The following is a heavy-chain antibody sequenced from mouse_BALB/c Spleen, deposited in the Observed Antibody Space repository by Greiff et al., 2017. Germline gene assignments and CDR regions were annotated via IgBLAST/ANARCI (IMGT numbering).Heavy chain of an antibody. CDR2: ISSGGSYT. CDR1: GFTFSSYT. CDR3: TRDAGTGAMDY. Sequence: VQLKESGGGLVKPGGSLKLSCAASGFTFSSYTMSWVRQTPEKRLEWVATISSGGSYTYYPDSVKGRFTISRDNAKNTLYLQMSSLKSEDTAMYYCTRDAGTGAMDYWGQGTSVTVSS. D-gene: IGHD3-3*01. J-gene: IGHJ4*01. V-gene: IGHV5-6-4*01.